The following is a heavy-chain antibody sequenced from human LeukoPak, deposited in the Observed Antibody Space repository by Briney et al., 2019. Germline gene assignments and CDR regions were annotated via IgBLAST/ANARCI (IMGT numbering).Heavy chain of an antibody. J-gene: IGHJ4*02. CDR3: AKESGSSSWPIDY. CDR2: ISGSGGST. Sequence: TGGSLRLSCAVSGFTFSSYVMTWVRQVPGKGLEWVSGISGSGGSTYYADSVKGRFTISRDNSKNTLYLQMNSLRAEDTAVYYCAKESGSSSWPIDYWGQGTLVTVSS. CDR1: GFTFSSYV. V-gene: IGHV3-23*01. D-gene: IGHD6-13*01.